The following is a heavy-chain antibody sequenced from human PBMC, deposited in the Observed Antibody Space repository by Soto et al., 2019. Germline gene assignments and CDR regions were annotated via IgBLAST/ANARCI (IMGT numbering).Heavy chain of an antibody. J-gene: IGHJ6*02. D-gene: IGHD5-18*01. CDR3: LMVTYSGLDV. Sequence: QVQLQQWGAGLLKPSETLSLTCALSGSSFTTYYWTWIRQPPGKGLDWIGEINNRGNTNYNPSLKSGVTISLDTSKTQFSLKLTSVTAADTAVYYCLMVTYSGLDVWGQGTTVTVSS. CDR2: INNRGNT. V-gene: IGHV4-34*02. CDR1: GSSFTTYY.